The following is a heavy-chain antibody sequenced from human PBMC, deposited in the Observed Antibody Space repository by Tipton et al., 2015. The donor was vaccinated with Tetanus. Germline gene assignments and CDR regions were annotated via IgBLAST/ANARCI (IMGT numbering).Heavy chain of an antibody. Sequence: SGVTIGDYAMHWVRQPPGKGLEWISGINWKSETVDYVESVKGRFIISRDNSRNLIHLQMNSLRPEDTALYYCVKDRRWGSSSVLNAFDMWGQGTMVIVSS. CDR1: GVTIGDYA. CDR2: INWKSETV. V-gene: IGHV3-9*01. CDR3: VKDRRWGSSSVLNAFDM. J-gene: IGHJ3*02. D-gene: IGHD3-16*01.